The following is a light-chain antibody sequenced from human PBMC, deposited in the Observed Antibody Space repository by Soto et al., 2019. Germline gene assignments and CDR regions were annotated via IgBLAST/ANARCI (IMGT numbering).Light chain of an antibody. CDR1: QSFLGW. J-gene: IGKJ1*01. Sequence: DIQMTQYHSTLSASVGDRVTITCRASQSFLGWLAWYQQKPWKAPKLLIYDSSKLEPGVPSRFSGTGSGTDFTLTIRSLEPDDFATDYCQEYNSYWTFGQGPKVEI. CDR3: QEYNSYWT. V-gene: IGKV1-5*01. CDR2: DSS.